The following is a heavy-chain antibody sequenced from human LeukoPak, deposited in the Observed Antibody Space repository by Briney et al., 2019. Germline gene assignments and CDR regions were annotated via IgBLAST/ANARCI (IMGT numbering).Heavy chain of an antibody. D-gene: IGHD3-22*01. V-gene: IGHV1-2*02. CDR1: GYTFTGYY. Sequence: GSSVKVSCKASGYTFTGYYMHWVRQAPGQGLEWMGWINPNSGGTNYAQKFQGRVTMTRDTSISTAYMELSRLRSDDTAVYYCARVYYYDSSGYYTHFDYWGQRTLVTVSS. CDR3: ARVYYYDSSGYYTHFDY. J-gene: IGHJ4*02. CDR2: INPNSGGT.